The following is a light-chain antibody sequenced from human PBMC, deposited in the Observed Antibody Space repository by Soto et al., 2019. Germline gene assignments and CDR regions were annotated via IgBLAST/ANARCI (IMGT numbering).Light chain of an antibody. J-gene: IGLJ1*01. CDR1: SSDVGGYNY. CDR2: ASS. V-gene: IGLV2-14*01. CDR3: SSYTSGTTLYV. Sequence: QSALTQPASVSGSPGQSITISCTGTSSDVGGYNYVSWYQHHAGKAPRLMIYASSNRPSGVSHRFSGPRSGNTASLTISGLQAEDEADYYCSSYTSGTTLYVFGTGTKLTVL.